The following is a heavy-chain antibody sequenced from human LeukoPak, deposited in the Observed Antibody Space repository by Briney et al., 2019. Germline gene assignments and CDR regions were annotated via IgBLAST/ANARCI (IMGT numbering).Heavy chain of an antibody. Sequence: PGGSLRLSCAASGFTFSSYAMSWVRQAPGKGLEWVSAISGSGGSTYYADSVKGRFTISRDNSKNTLYLQMNSLRAEDTGVYNCAKDNPPGYYYDSSGYYYYGMNVWGQGTTVTVSS. D-gene: IGHD3-22*01. V-gene: IGHV3-23*01. CDR2: ISGSGGST. J-gene: IGHJ6*02. CDR3: AKDNPPGYYYDSSGYYYYGMNV. CDR1: GFTFSSYA.